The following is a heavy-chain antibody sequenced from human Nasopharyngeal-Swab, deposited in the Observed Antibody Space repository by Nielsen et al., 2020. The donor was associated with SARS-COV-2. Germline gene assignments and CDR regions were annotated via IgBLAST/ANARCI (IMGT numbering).Heavy chain of an antibody. J-gene: IGHJ4*02. V-gene: IGHV3-48*02. CDR2: ISSSSSTI. D-gene: IGHD2-21*02. Sequence: GGSLRLSCAASGFTFSSYSMNWVRQAPGKGLKWVSYISSSSSTIYYADSVKGRFTISRDNAKNSLYLQMNSLRDEDTAVYYCARADETYCGGDCYSGYDYWGQGTLVTVSS. CDR1: GFTFSSYS. CDR3: ARADETYCGGDCYSGYDY.